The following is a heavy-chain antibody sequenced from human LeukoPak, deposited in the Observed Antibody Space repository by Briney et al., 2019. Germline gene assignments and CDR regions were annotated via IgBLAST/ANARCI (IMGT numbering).Heavy chain of an antibody. CDR2: INSGSDYI. Sequence: GGSLRLSCVASGFTFSTYAMNWVRQAPGKGLEWVSSINSGSDYILYADSVKGRFTISRDNAKNSLYLQMSSLRAEDTAVYYCARDQFGKGNWFDPWGQGTLVTVSS. D-gene: IGHD3-10*01. CDR3: ARDQFGKGNWFDP. V-gene: IGHV3-21*01. J-gene: IGHJ5*02. CDR1: GFTFSTYA.